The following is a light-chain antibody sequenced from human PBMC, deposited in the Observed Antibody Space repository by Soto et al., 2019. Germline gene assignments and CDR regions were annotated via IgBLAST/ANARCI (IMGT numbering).Light chain of an antibody. CDR1: QDISTW. J-gene: IGKJ4*01. CDR2: AAS. Sequence: DIQMTQSPSSLSASVGDRVTITCRANQDISTWVAWYRQKPEKAPASLIYAASRLQGGVPSRFSGSGSGTDFSLTISSLQPEDFATYYCQQYNSYPLTFGGGTRVQIK. CDR3: QQYNSYPLT. V-gene: IGKV1D-16*01.